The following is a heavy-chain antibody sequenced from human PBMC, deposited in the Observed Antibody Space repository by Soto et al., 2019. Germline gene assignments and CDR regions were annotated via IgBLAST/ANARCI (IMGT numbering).Heavy chain of an antibody. CDR2: ISYDGSNK. CDR1: GFTFSSYG. J-gene: IGHJ3*02. Sequence: QVQLVESGGGVVQPGRSLRLSCAASGFTFSSYGMHWVRQAPGKGLEWVAVISYDGSNKYYADSVKGRFTISRDNSKNTVYLAMNRPKGWETAVDYCAKGSVEMATITVLGNAFDIWGQGTMVTVSS. D-gene: IGHD5-12*01. V-gene: IGHV3-30*18. CDR3: AKGSVEMATITVLGNAFDI.